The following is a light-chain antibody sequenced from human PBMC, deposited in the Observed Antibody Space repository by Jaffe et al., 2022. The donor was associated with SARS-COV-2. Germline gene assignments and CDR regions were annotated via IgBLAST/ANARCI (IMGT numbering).Light chain of an antibody. J-gene: IGLJ2*01. Sequence: SYELTQPPSVSVSPGQTASITCSGDKLGDKYACWYQQKPGQSPVLVICQDIKRPSGIPERFSGSNSGNTATLTISGTQAMDEADYYCQAWDSSTPVVFGGGTKLTVL. CDR1: KLGDKY. CDR3: QAWDSSTPVV. V-gene: IGLV3-1*01. CDR2: QDI.